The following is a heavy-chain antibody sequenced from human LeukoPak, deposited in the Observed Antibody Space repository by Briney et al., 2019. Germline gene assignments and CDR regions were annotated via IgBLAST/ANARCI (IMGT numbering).Heavy chain of an antibody. D-gene: IGHD5-18*01. J-gene: IGHJ4*02. CDR2: INWNCGST. V-gene: IGHV3-20*04. CDR1: GFTFDDYG. Sequence: PGGSLRLSCAASGFTFDDYGMSWLRQAPGKGLEWVSGINWNCGSTVYADSVKGRFTVSRGNAKNSLYLQMNSLRAEDTALYYCARFPKSGYSYGYYFDYWGQGTLVTVSS. CDR3: ARFPKSGYSYGYYFDY.